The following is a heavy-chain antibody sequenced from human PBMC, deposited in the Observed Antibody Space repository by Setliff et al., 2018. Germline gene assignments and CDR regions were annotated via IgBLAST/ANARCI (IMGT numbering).Heavy chain of an antibody. CDR1: GASLSSGTYY. Sequence: SETLSLTCTVSGASLSSGTYYWGWIRQPPGKGLEWIGRIYHGGDTYYNASLKSRLTISVDTSKNQFSLKLRSVTAADTAVYYCASRNSDGGPEYFQHWGQGALVTVSS. J-gene: IGHJ1*01. CDR2: IYHGGDT. CDR3: ASRNSDGGPEYFQH. V-gene: IGHV4-39*01. D-gene: IGHD1-26*01.